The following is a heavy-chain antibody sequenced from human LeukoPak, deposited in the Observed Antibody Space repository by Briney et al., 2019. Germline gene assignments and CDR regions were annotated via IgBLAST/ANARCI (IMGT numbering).Heavy chain of an antibody. D-gene: IGHD5-18*01. Sequence: PGGSLRLSCAASGFNFSNYAMNWVRQAPGKGLEWVSSISSSSSYIYYAVSVKGRFTLSRDNAKNSLYLQMNSLRAEDTAVYYCARDRYSYDDYWGQGTLVTVSS. CDR3: ARDRYSYDDY. J-gene: IGHJ4*02. CDR2: ISSSSSYI. V-gene: IGHV3-21*01. CDR1: GFNFSNYA.